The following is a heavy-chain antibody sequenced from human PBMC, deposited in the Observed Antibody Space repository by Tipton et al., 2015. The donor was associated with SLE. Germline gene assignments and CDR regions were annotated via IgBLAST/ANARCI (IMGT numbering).Heavy chain of an antibody. CDR2: IYYSGST. J-gene: IGHJ4*02. V-gene: IGHV4-59*12. Sequence: TLSLTCTVSGGSISSYYWSWIRQPPGKGLEWIGYIYYSGSTNYNPSLKSRVTISVDTSKNQFSLKLSSVTAADTALYYCARGRPSDYIWVYSGWVFDYWGQGTLVTVPS. CDR3: ARGRPSDYIWVYSGWVFDY. D-gene: IGHD3-16*01. CDR1: GGSISSYY.